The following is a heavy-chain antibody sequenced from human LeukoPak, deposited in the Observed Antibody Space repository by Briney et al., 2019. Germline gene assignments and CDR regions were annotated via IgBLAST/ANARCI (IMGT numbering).Heavy chain of an antibody. V-gene: IGHV3-21*01. Sequence: PGGSLRLSCAASGFTFSSYSMNWVRQAPGKGLGWVSSISSSSSYIYYADSVKGRSTISRDNAKNSLYLQMNSLRAEDTAVYYCARVRRAYGDYGCFDYWGQGTLVTVSS. J-gene: IGHJ4*02. CDR3: ARVRRAYGDYGCFDY. D-gene: IGHD4-17*01. CDR1: GFTFSSYS. CDR2: ISSSSSYI.